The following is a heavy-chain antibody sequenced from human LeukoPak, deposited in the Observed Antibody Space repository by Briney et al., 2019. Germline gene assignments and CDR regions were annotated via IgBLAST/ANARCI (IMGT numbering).Heavy chain of an antibody. J-gene: IGHJ4*02. V-gene: IGHV3-21*01. CDR2: ISSSSSYI. D-gene: IGHD3-10*01. CDR3: ARDFAYGSGSYDY. CDR1: GFTFSSYS. Sequence: GGSLRLSCAASGFTFSSYSMNWVRQAPGKGLEWVSSISSSSSYIYCADSVKGRFTISRDNAKNSLYLQMNSLRAEDTAVYYCARDFAYGSGSYDYWGQGTLVTVSS.